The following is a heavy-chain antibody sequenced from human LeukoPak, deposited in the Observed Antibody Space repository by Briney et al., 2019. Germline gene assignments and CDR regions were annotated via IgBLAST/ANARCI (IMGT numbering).Heavy chain of an antibody. J-gene: IGHJ5*02. CDR1: GDSVSSNSAA. D-gene: IGHD3-10*01. CDR3: ARGPGGVAAYYYNNWFDP. CDR2: TYYRSKWYN. Sequence: SQTLSLTCAISGDSVSSNSAAWNWIRQSPSRGLEWLGRTYYRSKWYNDYAVSVKSRITINPDTSKNQFSLQLNSVTPEDTAVYYCARGPGGVAAYYYNNWFDPWGQGTLVTVSS. V-gene: IGHV6-1*01.